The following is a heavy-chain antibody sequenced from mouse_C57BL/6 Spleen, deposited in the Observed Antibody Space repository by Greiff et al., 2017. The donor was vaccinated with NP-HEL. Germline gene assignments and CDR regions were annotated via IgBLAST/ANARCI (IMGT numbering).Heavy chain of an antibody. D-gene: IGHD2-1*01. Sequence: QVHVKQPGAELVKPGASVKLSCKASGYTFTSYWMHWVKQRPGRGLEWIGRIDPNSGGTKYNEKFKSKATLTVDKSSSTAYMQLSSLTSEDSAVYQCARPRYDGNGCYFDDWGNGTTLTVSS. CDR3: ARPRYDGNGCYFDD. J-gene: IGHJ2*01. V-gene: IGHV1-72*01. CDR2: IDPNSGGT. CDR1: GYTFTSYW.